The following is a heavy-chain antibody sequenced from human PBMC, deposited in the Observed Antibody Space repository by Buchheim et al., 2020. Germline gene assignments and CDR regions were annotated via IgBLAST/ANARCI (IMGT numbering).Heavy chain of an antibody. CDR2: ISYDGSNK. Sequence: QVQLVESGGGVVQPGRSLRLSCAASGFTFSSYGMHWVRQAPGKGLEWVAVISYDGSNKYYADSVKGRFTISRDNSKNTLYLQMNSLRAEDTAVYYCAKDLPSYSSSWYPLSYYYYYGMDVWGQGTT. CDR3: AKDLPSYSSSWYPLSYYYYYGMDV. V-gene: IGHV3-30*18. D-gene: IGHD6-13*01. J-gene: IGHJ6*02. CDR1: GFTFSSYG.